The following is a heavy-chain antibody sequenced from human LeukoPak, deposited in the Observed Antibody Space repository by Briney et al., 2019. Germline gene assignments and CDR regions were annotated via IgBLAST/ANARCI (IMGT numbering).Heavy chain of an antibody. CDR3: ARVPYDILTGYLDAFDI. Sequence: SETLSLTCAVYGGSFSGYYWSWIRQPPGKGLEWIGEINHSGSTNYNPSLKSRVTISVDTSKNQFSLKLSSVPAADTAVYYCARVPYDILTGYLDAFDIWGQGTMVTVSS. CDR2: INHSGST. J-gene: IGHJ3*02. D-gene: IGHD3-9*01. CDR1: GGSFSGYY. V-gene: IGHV4-34*01.